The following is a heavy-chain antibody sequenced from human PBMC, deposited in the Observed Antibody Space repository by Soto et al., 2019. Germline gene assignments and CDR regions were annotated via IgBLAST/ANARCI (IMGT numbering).Heavy chain of an antibody. V-gene: IGHV5-51*01. CDR1: GYIFTDYW. J-gene: IGHJ4*02. D-gene: IGHD1-1*01. CDR3: ASLSRLEPRSAFDY. CDR2: IYPGDSDT. Sequence: GESLKISCKGSGYIFTDYWIGWVRQMPGKGLEWMGIIYPGDSDTKYSPSFQGQVTISADKSINTAYLQWSSLKASDTAMYYCASLSRLEPRSAFDYWGQGTLVTVSS.